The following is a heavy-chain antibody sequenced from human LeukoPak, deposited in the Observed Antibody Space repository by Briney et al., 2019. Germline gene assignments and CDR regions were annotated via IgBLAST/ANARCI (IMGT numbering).Heavy chain of an antibody. V-gene: IGHV3-23*01. D-gene: IGHD1-26*01. CDR3: ATSKYSGSY. CDR1: GFTFSSYD. J-gene: IGHJ4*02. Sequence: GGSLRLSCAASGFTFSSYDMTWVRQAPGRGLEWVSAISGSGGRIYYGASVKGRFTISRDNSKNTLNLQMNSLRAEDTAVYYCATSKYSGSYWGQGTLVTVSS. CDR2: ISGSGGRI.